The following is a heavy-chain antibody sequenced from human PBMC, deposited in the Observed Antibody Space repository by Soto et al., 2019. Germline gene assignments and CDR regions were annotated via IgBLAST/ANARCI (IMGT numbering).Heavy chain of an antibody. CDR3: AGRCDSTSCLAHFDY. CDR1: GGTFNNYV. J-gene: IGHJ4*02. V-gene: IGHV1-69*06. Sequence: SVKVSWKASGGTFNNYVSNWVRQAPGQGLEWMGGIIPIFGTANYAQKFQGRVTITADKSTSTAYMELNSLRSEDTAVYYCAGRCDSTSCLAHFDYWGQGTLVTVSS. CDR2: IIPIFGTA. D-gene: IGHD2-2*01.